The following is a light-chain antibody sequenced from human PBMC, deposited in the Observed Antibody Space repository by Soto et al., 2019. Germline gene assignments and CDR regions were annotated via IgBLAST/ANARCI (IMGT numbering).Light chain of an antibody. CDR2: EGS. CDR3: CSYAGSTNFVL. CDR1: SSDVGTYSL. V-gene: IGLV2-23*01. Sequence: QSVLTQPASVSGSPGQSIIISCTGASSDVGTYSLVSWYQQHPGKAPKLMIYEGSRRPSGVFNRFSGSTSDNTASLTISGLQAEDEADYYCCSYAGSTNFVLFGGGTKLTVL. J-gene: IGLJ3*02.